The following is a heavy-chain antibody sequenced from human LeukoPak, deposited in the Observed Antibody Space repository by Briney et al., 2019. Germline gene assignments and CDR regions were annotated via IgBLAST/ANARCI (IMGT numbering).Heavy chain of an antibody. CDR3: ARARRYYDSSGYRLGAFDI. CDR1: GGSVSSGSYY. V-gene: IGHV4-61*01. CDR2: IYYSGST. D-gene: IGHD3-22*01. J-gene: IGHJ3*02. Sequence: PSETLSLTCSVSGGSVSSGSYYWSWIRQPPGKGLEWIGYIYYSGSTNYNPSLKSRVTISVDTSKNQFSLKLSSVTAADTAVYYCARARRYYDSSGYRLGAFDIWGQGTMVTVSS.